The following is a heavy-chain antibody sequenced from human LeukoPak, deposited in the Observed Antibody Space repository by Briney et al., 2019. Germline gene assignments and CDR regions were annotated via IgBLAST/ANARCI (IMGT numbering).Heavy chain of an antibody. J-gene: IGHJ4*02. CDR1: GFPFGTYG. D-gene: IGHD3-16*02. CDR2: IRSDGSDK. CDR3: AKGSRNMITFGGVIPD. V-gene: IGHV3-30*02. Sequence: PGGSLRLSCDASGFPFGTYGMHWVCQAPGKGLEWLAFIRSDGSDKYYADSVKGRFTISRDNSRNTLYLQINSLRAEDTAVYYCAKGSRNMITFGGVIPDWGQGTLVTVSS.